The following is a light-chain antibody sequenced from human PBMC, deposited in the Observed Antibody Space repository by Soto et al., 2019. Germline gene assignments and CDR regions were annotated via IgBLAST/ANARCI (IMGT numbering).Light chain of an antibody. V-gene: IGKV3-20*01. CDR1: QSVSSSY. Sequence: EIVLTQSPGTLSLSPGERATLSCRASQSVSSSYLAWYQQKPGQAPRLLIYGESSRATGIPDRFSGSGSGTAFTLTISRLEPEDFAVYYCQQYGSSWTFGQGTKVEIK. J-gene: IGKJ1*01. CDR3: QQYGSSWT. CDR2: GES.